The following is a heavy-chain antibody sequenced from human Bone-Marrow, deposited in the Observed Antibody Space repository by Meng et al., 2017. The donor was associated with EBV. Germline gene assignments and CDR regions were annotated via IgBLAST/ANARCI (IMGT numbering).Heavy chain of an antibody. CDR2: INPNSGGT. D-gene: IGHD5-12*01. V-gene: IGHV1-2*02. CDR1: GYTSTGYY. J-gene: IGHJ4*02. Sequence: QLVQCGAEVQKPGDALKVSCNASGYTSTGYYIHWVRQAPGQGLEWVGWINPNSGGTNYAEKFQGRVTMTRDTSITTAFMELSSLKSDDTAVYYCAMGLATDFDYWGQGTLVTVSS. CDR3: AMGLATDFDY.